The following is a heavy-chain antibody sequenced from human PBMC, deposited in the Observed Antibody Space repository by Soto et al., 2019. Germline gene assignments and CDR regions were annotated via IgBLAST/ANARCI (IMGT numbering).Heavy chain of an antibody. CDR1: GFSLSGYW. J-gene: IGHJ4*02. CDR3: GRNAIFVRGVPDEY. CDR2: IKSDGSGK. Sequence: GFLRLSGAASGFSLSGYWMHWVRQAPGKGLEWVSRIKSDGSGKTYADSVKGRFSISRDNAKNTVYLQMESLRVEDTAVYYCGRNAIFVRGVPDEYWGQGTPVTVSS. V-gene: IGHV3-74*03. D-gene: IGHD3-10*02.